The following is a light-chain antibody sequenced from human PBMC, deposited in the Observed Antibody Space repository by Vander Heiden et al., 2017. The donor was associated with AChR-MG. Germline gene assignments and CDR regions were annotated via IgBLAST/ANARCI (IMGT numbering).Light chain of an antibody. CDR1: SGRIASNY. V-gene: IGLV6-57*03. Sequence: NFMLTQPHSVSESPGKTVTISCTRRSGRIASNYVQWYQQRPGSAPTTVIYEDNQRPSGVPDRFSGSIDSSSNSASLTISGLKTEDEDDYYCQSYDSSNAVFGGGTQLTVL. J-gene: IGLJ7*01. CDR2: EDN. CDR3: QSYDSSNAV.